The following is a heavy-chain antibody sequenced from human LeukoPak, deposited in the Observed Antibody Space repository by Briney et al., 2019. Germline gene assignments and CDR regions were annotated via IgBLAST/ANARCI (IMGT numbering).Heavy chain of an antibody. CDR3: ARDFGEMPNY. V-gene: IGHV4-59*12. CDR2: IYYSGST. CDR1: GGSISSYY. J-gene: IGHJ4*02. D-gene: IGHD5-24*01. Sequence: SETLSLTCTVSGGSISSYYWSWIRQPPGKGLEWIGYIYYSGSTNYNPSLKSRVTISVDTSKNQFSLKLSSVTAADTAVYYCARDFGEMPNYWGQGTLVTVSS.